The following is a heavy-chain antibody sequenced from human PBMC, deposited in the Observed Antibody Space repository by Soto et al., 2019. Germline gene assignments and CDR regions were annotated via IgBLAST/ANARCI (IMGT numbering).Heavy chain of an antibody. CDR2: IIPIFGTA. CDR1: GGTFSSYA. Sequence: QVQLVQSGAEVKKPGSSVKVSCKASGGTFSSYAISWVRQAPGQGLEWMGGIIPIFGTANYAQKFQGRVTITADESTSTAYMELSSLRSEDTAVYYCARDRGIAADGTAYYYGMDVWGQGTTVTVSS. V-gene: IGHV1-69*12. J-gene: IGHJ6*02. CDR3: ARDRGIAADGTAYYYGMDV. D-gene: IGHD6-13*01.